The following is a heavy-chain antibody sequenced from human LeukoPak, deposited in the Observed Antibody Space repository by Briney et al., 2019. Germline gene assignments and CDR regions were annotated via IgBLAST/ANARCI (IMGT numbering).Heavy chain of an antibody. CDR2: IRYDGGNK. CDR1: GFTFSYAW. Sequence: GGSLRLSCAASGFTFSYAWMTWVRQAPGKGLEWVAFIRYDGGNKYYADSVKGRFTISRDNSKNTLYLQMNSLRAEDAAVYYCAKEIWPTVTIPGWTYFDYWGQGTLVTVSS. CDR3: AKEIWPTVTIPGWTYFDY. V-gene: IGHV3-30*02. J-gene: IGHJ4*02. D-gene: IGHD4-17*01.